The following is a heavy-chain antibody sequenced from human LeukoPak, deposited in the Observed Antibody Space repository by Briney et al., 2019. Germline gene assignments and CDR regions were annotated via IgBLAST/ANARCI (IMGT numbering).Heavy chain of an antibody. CDR1: GFMFSNYE. J-gene: IGHJ3*01. CDR3: ARGRIAPRPFDAVDL. CDR2: ISNSANTI. Sequence: GGSLRLSCAASGFMFSNYEMNWVRQAPEKGLEWVSYISNSANTIYYADSVKGRFTISRDKNSLHLQLNSLRAEDTAVYYCARGRIAPRPFDAVDLWGQGTMVTVSS. V-gene: IGHV3-48*03. D-gene: IGHD6-6*01.